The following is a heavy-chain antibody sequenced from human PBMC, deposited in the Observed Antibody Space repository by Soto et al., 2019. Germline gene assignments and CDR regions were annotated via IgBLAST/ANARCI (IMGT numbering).Heavy chain of an antibody. Sequence: QVQLVQSGAEVKKPGSSVKVSCKASGGTTSSYAISWVRQAPGPGLEWMGGIIPIFGTTNYAQKFQGRVTITADKSTDTVYMEVSSLRSDDTAVYYCAGYWPRDSSAFSRLYYGMAVWGQGTTVTVSS. V-gene: IGHV1-69*06. CDR3: AGYWPRDSSAFSRLYYGMAV. J-gene: IGHJ6*02. CDR2: IIPIFGTT. CDR1: GGTTSSYA. D-gene: IGHD6-19*01.